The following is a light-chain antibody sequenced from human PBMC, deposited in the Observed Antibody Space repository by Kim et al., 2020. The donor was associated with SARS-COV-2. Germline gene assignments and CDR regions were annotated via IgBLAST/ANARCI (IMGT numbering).Light chain of an antibody. CDR2: VAS. Sequence: PGERATLSCRASQSVSSNLACYQQRPVQAPSLLIYVASTRATGIPSSFICRCSGTEFILTISRLPSVDFSLYFFQLYSNFPRSFVQGTKV. J-gene: IGKJ1*01. CDR1: QSVSSN. CDR3: QLYSNFPRS. V-gene: IGKV3-15*01.